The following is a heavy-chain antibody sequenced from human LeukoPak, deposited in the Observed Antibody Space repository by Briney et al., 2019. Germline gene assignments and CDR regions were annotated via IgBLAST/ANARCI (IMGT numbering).Heavy chain of an antibody. D-gene: IGHD5-24*01. J-gene: IGHJ3*02. CDR2: INPSGGSA. Sequence: ASVKVSCKASGYTFASYYLHWVRQAPGQGLEWMGIINPSGGSASYAQMFQGRVTMTSDTSTRTVYMELSSLRSEDTAVYYCARLHNQGFGMWGQGTMVTVSS. CDR3: ARLHNQGFGM. V-gene: IGHV1-46*01. CDR1: GYTFASYY.